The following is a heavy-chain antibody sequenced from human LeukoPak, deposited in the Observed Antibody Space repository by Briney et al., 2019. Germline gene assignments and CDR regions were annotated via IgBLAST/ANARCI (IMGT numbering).Heavy chain of an antibody. CDR3: ARERITIFGVALDY. D-gene: IGHD3-3*01. CDR1: GFTFSSYW. J-gene: IGHJ4*02. CDR2: IKQDGSEK. V-gene: IGHV3-7*01. Sequence: GGSLRLSCAASGFTFSSYWMSWVRQAPGKGLEWEANIKQDGSEKYYVDSVKGRFTISRDNAKNSLYLQMNSLRAEDTAVYYCARERITIFGVALDYWGQGTLVTVSS.